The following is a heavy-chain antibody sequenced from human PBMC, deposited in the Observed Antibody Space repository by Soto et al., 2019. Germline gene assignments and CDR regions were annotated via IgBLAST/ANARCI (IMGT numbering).Heavy chain of an antibody. Sequence: QVQLVQSGAEVKKPGASVKVSCKASGYTFTSYGISWVRQAPGQGLEWMGWISAYNGNSNYAQKLQGRVTMTTDTSTSTAYMELRSLRSDDTAVYYCAREIRELSEVWYFDLWGRGTLVTVSS. J-gene: IGHJ2*01. D-gene: IGHD1-7*01. CDR1: GYTFTSYG. V-gene: IGHV1-18*01. CDR2: ISAYNGNS. CDR3: AREIRELSEVWYFDL.